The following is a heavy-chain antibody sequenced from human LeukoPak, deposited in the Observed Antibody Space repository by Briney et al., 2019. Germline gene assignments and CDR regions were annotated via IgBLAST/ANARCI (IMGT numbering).Heavy chain of an antibody. Sequence: SETLSLTCTVSGGSISSSSYYWGWIRQPPGKGLEWIGSIYYSGSTYYNPSLKSRVTISVDTSKNQFSLKLSSVTAADTAVHYCARAPDFNYYDSSGYFDYWGQGTLVTVSS. CDR2: IYYSGST. V-gene: IGHV4-39*07. CDR1: GGSISSSSYY. J-gene: IGHJ4*02. D-gene: IGHD3-22*01. CDR3: ARAPDFNYYDSSGYFDY.